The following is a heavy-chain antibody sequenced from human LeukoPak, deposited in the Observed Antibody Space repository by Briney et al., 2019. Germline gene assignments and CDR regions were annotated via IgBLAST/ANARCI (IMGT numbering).Heavy chain of an antibody. Sequence: GGSLRLSCAASGFTFSSYAMHWVRQAPGQGLEWVAVISYDGSDKYYADSVKGRFTISRDNSKNTPYLQMNSLRAEDTAVYYCARVFDLDYAFDSWGQGTLVTVSS. CDR2: ISYDGSDK. D-gene: IGHD3-16*01. CDR1: GFTFSSYA. CDR3: ARVFDLDYAFDS. V-gene: IGHV3-30-3*01. J-gene: IGHJ4*02.